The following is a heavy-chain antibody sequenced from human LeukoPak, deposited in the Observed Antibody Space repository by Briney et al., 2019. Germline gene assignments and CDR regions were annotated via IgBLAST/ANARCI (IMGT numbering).Heavy chain of an antibody. CDR2: ISYDGSNK. CDR3: ANLFSGNAFDI. J-gene: IGHJ3*02. D-gene: IGHD6-19*01. CDR1: GFTFSSYG. V-gene: IGHV3-30*18. Sequence: PGRSLRLSCAASGFTFSSYGMHWLPQAPGKGREGVAVISYDGSNKYYADSVKGRFTISRDNSKNTLYLQMNSLRAEDTAVYYCANLFSGNAFDIWGQGTMVTVSS.